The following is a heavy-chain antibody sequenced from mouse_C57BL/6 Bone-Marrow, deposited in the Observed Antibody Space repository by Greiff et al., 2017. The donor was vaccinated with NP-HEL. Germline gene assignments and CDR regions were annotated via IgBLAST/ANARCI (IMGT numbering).Heavy chain of an antibody. D-gene: IGHD1-1*01. CDR3: ARGDYGSSRFGYAMDY. CDR1: GYAFSSYW. V-gene: IGHV1-80*01. CDR2: IYPGDGDT. J-gene: IGHJ4*01. Sequence: VQLQQSGAELVKPGASVKISCKASGYAFSSYWMNWVKERPGQGLEWIGQIYPGDGDTKYNGKFKGKATLTADKSSSTAYMQVSSLTSEDSAVYFCARGDYGSSRFGYAMDYWDQGTSVTVSS.